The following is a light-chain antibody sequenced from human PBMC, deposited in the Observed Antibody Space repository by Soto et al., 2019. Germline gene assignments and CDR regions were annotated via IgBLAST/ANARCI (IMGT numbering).Light chain of an antibody. CDR2: KAS. CDR1: QTISSW. Sequence: DIQMTQSPSTLSGSVGDRVTITCRASQTISSWLAWYQQKPGKAPKLLIYKASTLKSGVPSRFSGSGSGTDFTLTISSLQPEDFAIYYCQQSFSTHALTFGGGTKVDI. CDR3: QQSFSTHALT. V-gene: IGKV1-5*03. J-gene: IGKJ4*01.